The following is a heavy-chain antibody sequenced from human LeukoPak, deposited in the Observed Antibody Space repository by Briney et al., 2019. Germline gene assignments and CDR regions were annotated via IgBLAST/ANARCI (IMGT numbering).Heavy chain of an antibody. V-gene: IGHV3-30*03. CDR1: GFTFSSYG. CDR2: ISYDGSNK. CDR3: ARSGPRGRDGYNLNLDLDY. J-gene: IGHJ4*02. D-gene: IGHD5-24*01. Sequence: GGSLRLSCAASGFTFSSYGMHWVRQAPGKGLEWVAVISYDGSNKYYADSVKGRFTISRDNSKNTLYLQMNSLRAEDTAVYYCARSGPRGRDGYNLNLDLDYWGQGTLVTVPS.